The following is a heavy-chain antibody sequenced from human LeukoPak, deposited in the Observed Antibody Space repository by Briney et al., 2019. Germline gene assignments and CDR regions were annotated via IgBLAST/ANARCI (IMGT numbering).Heavy chain of an antibody. CDR2: ISGSGGST. D-gene: IGHD2-21*01. CDR3: ANNLAYCGGDCYSAPRDY. CDR1: GFTFSSYA. J-gene: IGHJ4*02. Sequence: PGGSLRLSCAASGFTFSSYAMSWVRQAPGKGLEWVSAISGSGGSTYYADSVKGRFTISRDNSKNTLYLQMNSLRAEDTAVYYCANNLAYCGGDCYSAPRDYWGQGTLVTVSS. V-gene: IGHV3-23*01.